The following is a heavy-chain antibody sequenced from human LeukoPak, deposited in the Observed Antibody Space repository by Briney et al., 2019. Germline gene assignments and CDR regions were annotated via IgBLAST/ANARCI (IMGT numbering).Heavy chain of an antibody. CDR2: INHSGST. CDR3: ASRTAMVTWAY. J-gene: IGHJ4*02. D-gene: IGHD5-18*01. V-gene: IGHV4-34*01. CDR1: GGSFSGYY. Sequence: PSETLSLTCAVYGGSFSGYYWSWIRQPSGKGLEWIGEINHSGSTNYNPSLKSRVTISVDTSKNQFSLKLSSVTAADTAVYYCASRTAMVTWAYWGQGTLVTVSS.